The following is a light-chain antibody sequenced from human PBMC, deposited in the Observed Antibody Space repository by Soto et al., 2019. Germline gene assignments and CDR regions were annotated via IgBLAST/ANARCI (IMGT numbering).Light chain of an antibody. J-gene: IGLJ1*01. CDR2: ESS. V-gene: IGLV2-23*01. Sequence: QSVLAQPASVSGAPGQWITISCTGTSSDVGSYNVVSWYQQHPGKAPKLMIYESSKRPSGVSNRFSGSKSGNTASLTISGLQAEDEADYYCCSYAGSSTAYVFGTGTKVTVL. CDR1: SSDVGSYNV. CDR3: CSYAGSSTAYV.